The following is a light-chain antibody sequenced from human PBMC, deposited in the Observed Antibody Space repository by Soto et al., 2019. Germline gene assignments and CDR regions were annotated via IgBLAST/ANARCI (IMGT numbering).Light chain of an antibody. CDR3: QQRSNWLPIT. CDR1: QGIGTK. V-gene: IGKV3D-11*01. Sequence: EIVMTQSPAILPVSPGERGTLSCRASQGIGTKLAWYQQKPGQAPRLLIYDASNRATGIPARFSGSGSGTDFTLTISSLEPEDFAVYYCQQRSNWLPITCGQGIRLEI. CDR2: DAS. J-gene: IGKJ5*01.